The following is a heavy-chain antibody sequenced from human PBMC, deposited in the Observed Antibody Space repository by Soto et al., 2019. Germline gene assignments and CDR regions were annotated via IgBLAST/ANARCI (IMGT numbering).Heavy chain of an antibody. CDR2: IHYSGNT. CDR3: ARDSLDSSGNFMRHPDAFDV. J-gene: IGHJ3*01. V-gene: IGHV4-31*03. Sequence: QVQLQESGPGLVKPSQTLSLTCTVSGGSINSDGYCWSWIRQHPGKGLEWIGYIHYSGNTYYNPSLKSRITISIDTSKNQFSLQLSSVTVADTAVYFCARDSLDSSGNFMRHPDAFDVWGQGTGVAVSS. D-gene: IGHD3-22*01. CDR1: GGSINSDGYC.